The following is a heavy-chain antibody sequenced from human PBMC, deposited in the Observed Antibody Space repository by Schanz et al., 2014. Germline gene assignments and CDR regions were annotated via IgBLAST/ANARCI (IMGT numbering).Heavy chain of an antibody. CDR1: GYNITSND. D-gene: IGHD3-10*01. Sequence: QVQLVQSGAEVKKPGASVKVSCKASGYNITSNDVTWVRQATGQGLEWMGWMNPNSGNTDYAQKLQGRVTLTTDTSTSTAYMELRNLRSDDTAVYYCARAKRFGDMDVWGQGTTVTDSS. J-gene: IGHJ6*02. CDR2: MNPNSGNT. V-gene: IGHV1-8*01. CDR3: ARAKRFGDMDV.